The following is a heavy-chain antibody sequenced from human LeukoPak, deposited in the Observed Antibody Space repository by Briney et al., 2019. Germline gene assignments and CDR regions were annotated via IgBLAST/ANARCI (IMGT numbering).Heavy chain of an antibody. D-gene: IGHD3-22*01. J-gene: IGHJ4*02. CDR2: ISSSSSYT. CDR1: GFTFSSYS. Sequence: PGGSLRLSCAASGFTFSSYSMNWVRQAPGKGLEWVSSISSSSSYTYYADSVKGRFTISRDNAKNSLYLQMNSLRAEDTAVYYCVRDIIRVGAYDSSGYPFDYWGQGTLVTVSS. CDR3: VRDIIRVGAYDSSGYPFDY. V-gene: IGHV3-21*01.